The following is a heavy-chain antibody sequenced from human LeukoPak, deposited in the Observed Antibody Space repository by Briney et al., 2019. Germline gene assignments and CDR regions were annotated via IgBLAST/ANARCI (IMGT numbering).Heavy chain of an antibody. D-gene: IGHD4-17*01. J-gene: IGHJ5*02. CDR1: GFTFSGYY. CDR3: ARGGGWTTVTINWFDP. CDR2: INPNSGGT. Sequence: GASVKVSCKASGFTFSGYYMHWVRQAPGQGLEWMGWINPNSGGTNYAQKFQGRVTMTRDTSISTAYMELSRLRSDDTAVYYCARGGGWTTVTINWFDPWGQGTLVTVSS. V-gene: IGHV1-2*02.